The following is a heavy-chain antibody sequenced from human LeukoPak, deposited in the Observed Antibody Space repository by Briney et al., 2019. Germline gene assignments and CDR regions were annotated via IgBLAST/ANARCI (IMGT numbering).Heavy chain of an antibody. V-gene: IGHV3-21*01. CDR1: GFTFSSYS. D-gene: IGHD5-12*01. Sequence: PGGSLRLSCAASGFTFSSYSMNWVRQAPGKGLEWVSSISSSSSYIYYADSVKGRFTISRDNAKNSLYLQMNSLRAEDTAVYYCARVFGESGYDELDYWGQGTLVTVSS. CDR3: ARVFGESGYDELDY. J-gene: IGHJ4*02. CDR2: ISSSSSYI.